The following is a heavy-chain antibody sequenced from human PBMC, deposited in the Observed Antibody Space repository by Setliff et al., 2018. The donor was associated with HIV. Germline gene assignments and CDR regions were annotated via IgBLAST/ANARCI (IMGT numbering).Heavy chain of an antibody. CDR1: GGTFSSYA. Sequence: SVKVSCKASGGTFSSYAISWVRQAPGQGLEWMGGIIPIFGTTNYAQKFQGRVTITTDESTTTAYMELSSLRSEDTAVYYCARGEVTAISDYYYYGMDVWGQGTTVTVSS. CDR2: IIPIFGTT. CDR3: ARGEVTAISDYYYYGMDV. D-gene: IGHD2-21*02. V-gene: IGHV1-69*05. J-gene: IGHJ6*02.